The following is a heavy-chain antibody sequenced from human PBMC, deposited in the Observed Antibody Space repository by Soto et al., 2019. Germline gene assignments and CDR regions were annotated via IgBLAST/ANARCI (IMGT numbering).Heavy chain of an antibody. CDR2: ISLSSSTI. CDR3: ARDSRNYYYYMDV. J-gene: IGHJ6*03. V-gene: IGHV3-48*01. Sequence: EVQLVESGGGLVQTGGSLRLSCAASGFTFSSYNMNWVRQAPGKGLEWISDISLSSSTIFYADSVKGRFTISRDNAKNSLYLQMNSLRAEDTAVYDCARDSRNYYYYMDVWGKGTTVTVSS. CDR1: GFTFSSYN.